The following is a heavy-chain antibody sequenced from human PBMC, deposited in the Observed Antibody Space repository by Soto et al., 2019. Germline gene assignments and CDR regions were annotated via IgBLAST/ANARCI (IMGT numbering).Heavy chain of an antibody. Sequence: EVQVVESGGGLVQPGGSLRLSCAASGFSVTNNYMNWVRQARGQGLEWVSIIDIGGNTYYADSVKDRSTISRDNSRNTLYLHMASLPAADPAVYYRARGRGSTGYLGREHYVDSWGKGTLVTVSP. CDR3: ARGRGSTGYLGREHYVDS. V-gene: IGHV3-66*01. CDR1: GFSVTNNY. D-gene: IGHD2-2*01. J-gene: IGHJ4*02. CDR2: IDIGGNT.